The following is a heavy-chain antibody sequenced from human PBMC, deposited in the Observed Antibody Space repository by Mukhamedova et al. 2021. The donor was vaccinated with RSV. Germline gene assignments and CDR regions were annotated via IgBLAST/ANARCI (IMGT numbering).Heavy chain of an antibody. CDR2: ISWNSGSI. D-gene: IGHD6-13*01. CDR3: SLGHSSSWYGGLGYYYYGMDV. V-gene: IGHV3-9*01. Sequence: WGGLEWVSGISWNSGSIGYADSVKGRLTISRDNAKNSLYLQMNSLRAEDTALYYCSLGHSSSWYGGLGYYYYGMDVWGQGTTVTVS. J-gene: IGHJ6*02.